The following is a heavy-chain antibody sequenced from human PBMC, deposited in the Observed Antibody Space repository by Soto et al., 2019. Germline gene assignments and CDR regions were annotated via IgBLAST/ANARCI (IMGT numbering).Heavy chain of an antibody. Sequence: EVRLLESGGGLVQPGGSLRLSCAASGFTFSVYAMSWVRQAPGKGLAWVSGISGSGDSTHYADSVKGRFTVSRDNSKSMLYLQTNSLRAEDTAIYYCAKALYGGFTYWGQGTLVTVSS. J-gene: IGHJ4*02. CDR1: GFTFSVYA. V-gene: IGHV3-23*01. CDR2: ISGSGDST. D-gene: IGHD3-10*01. CDR3: AKALYGGFTY.